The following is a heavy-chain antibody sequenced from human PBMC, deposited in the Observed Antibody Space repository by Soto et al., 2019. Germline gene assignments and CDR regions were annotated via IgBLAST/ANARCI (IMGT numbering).Heavy chain of an antibody. CDR3: ARQGYSGSYYRSWWFDP. CDR2: IYYSGST. V-gene: IGHV4-39*01. D-gene: IGHD1-26*01. J-gene: IGHJ5*02. Sequence: SETLSLTCTVSGGSISSSSYYWGWIRQPPGKGLEWIGSIYYSGSTYYNPSLKSRVTISVDTSKNQFSLKLSSVTAADTAVYYCARQGYSGSYYRSWWFDPWGQGTLVTVSS. CDR1: GGSISSSSYY.